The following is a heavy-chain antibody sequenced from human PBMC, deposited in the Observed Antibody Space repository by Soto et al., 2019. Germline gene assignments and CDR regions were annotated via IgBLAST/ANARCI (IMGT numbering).Heavy chain of an antibody. V-gene: IGHV4-34*01. D-gene: IGHD1-26*01. CDR2: ISPSGTT. J-gene: IGHJ4*02. CDR3: ARPQSGNYDPFDY. Sequence: PSETLSLTCSLYSGSLSGYYWSWIRQPPGKGLEWIGEISPSGTTNYSPSLKSRVSISVDTSKNQFSLNLTSLTAADTAVYYCARPQSGNYDPFDYCGQRSLVTGSS. CDR1: SGSLSGYY.